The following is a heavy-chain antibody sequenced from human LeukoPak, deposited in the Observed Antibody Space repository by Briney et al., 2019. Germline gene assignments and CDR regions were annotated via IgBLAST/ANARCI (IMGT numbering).Heavy chain of an antibody. V-gene: IGHV4-34*01. CDR3: ASLYYYDSSGYYFGDAFDI. CDR2: INHSGST. J-gene: IGHJ3*02. D-gene: IGHD3-22*01. Sequence: PSETLSLTRAVYGGSFSGYYWSWIRQPPGKGLEWIGEINHSGSTNYNPSLKSRVTISVDTSKNQFSLKLSSVTAADTAVYYCASLYYYDSSGYYFGDAFDIWGQGTMVTVSS. CDR1: GGSFSGYY.